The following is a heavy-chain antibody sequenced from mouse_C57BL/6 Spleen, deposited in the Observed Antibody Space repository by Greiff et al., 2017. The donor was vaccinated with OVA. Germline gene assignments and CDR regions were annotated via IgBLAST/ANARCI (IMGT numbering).Heavy chain of an antibody. CDR1: GYTFTSYT. J-gene: IGHJ4*01. Sequence: QVQLQQSGAELARPGASVKMSCKASGYTFTSYTMHWVKQRPGQGLEWIGYINPSSGYTKYNQKFKDKATLTADKSSSTAYMQLSSLTSEDSAVYYCARWGNYREKGDYAMGYWGQGTSVTVSS. CDR2: INPSSGYT. V-gene: IGHV1-4*01. CDR3: ARWGNYREKGDYAMGY. D-gene: IGHD2-1*01.